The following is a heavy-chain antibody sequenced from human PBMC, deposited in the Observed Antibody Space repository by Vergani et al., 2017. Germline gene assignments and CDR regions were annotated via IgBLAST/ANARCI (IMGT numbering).Heavy chain of an antibody. CDR1: GFTFSSYA. V-gene: IGHV3-30-3*01. CDR2: ISYDGSNK. J-gene: IGHJ6*03. Sequence: VQLVESGGGVVQPGRSLRLSCAASGFTFSSYAMHWVRQAPGKGLEWVAVISYDGSNKYYADSVKGRFTISRDNSKNTLYLQMNSLRAEDTAVYYCARDQMVYASRYYYYMDVWGKGTTVTVSS. D-gene: IGHD2-8*01. CDR3: ARDQMVYASRYYYYMDV.